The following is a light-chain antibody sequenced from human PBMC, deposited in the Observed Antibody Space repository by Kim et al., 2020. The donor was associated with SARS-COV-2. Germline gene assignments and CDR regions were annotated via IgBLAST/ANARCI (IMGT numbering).Light chain of an antibody. CDR3: QKFDSAPPFT. V-gene: IGKV1-27*01. CDR2: AAS. Sequence: SVGDRVTTPCRASQGISNYVVWYQQKPGNAPKLLIYAASTLQSGVPSRFSGSGSGTDFTLIISSLQPEDVATYYCQKFDSAPPFTFGPGTKVDIK. CDR1: QGISNY. J-gene: IGKJ3*01.